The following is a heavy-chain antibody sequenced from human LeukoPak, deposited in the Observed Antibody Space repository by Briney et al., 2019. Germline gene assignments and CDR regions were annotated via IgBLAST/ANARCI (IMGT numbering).Heavy chain of an antibody. CDR3: AREVDAAAAYNWFDP. CDR1: GGSISSGSYY. J-gene: IGHJ5*02. V-gene: IGHV4-39*07. CDR2: IYYSGTT. Sequence: SEALSLTCTVSGGSISSGSYYWVWIRQPPGKGLEWIGTIYYSGTTYYNPSLKSRVTISVDTSKNQFSLRLSSVTAADTAVYYCAREVDAAAAYNWFDPWGQGTLVTVSS. D-gene: IGHD2-2*01.